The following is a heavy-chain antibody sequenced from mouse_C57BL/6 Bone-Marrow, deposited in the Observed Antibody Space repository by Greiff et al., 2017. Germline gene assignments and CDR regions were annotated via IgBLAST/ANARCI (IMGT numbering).Heavy chain of an antibody. D-gene: IGHD1-1*01. CDR2: ISSGGSYT. Sequence: EVKLVESGGDLVKPGGSLKLSCAASGFTFSSYGMSWVRQTPDKRLEWVATISSGGSYTYSPDSVKGRFTISRDNAKNNEYLQKSGLRSEKTAMYYCARHGGIWGQGTLVTVSA. CDR1: GFTFSSYG. CDR3: ARHGGI. V-gene: IGHV5-6*01. J-gene: IGHJ3*01.